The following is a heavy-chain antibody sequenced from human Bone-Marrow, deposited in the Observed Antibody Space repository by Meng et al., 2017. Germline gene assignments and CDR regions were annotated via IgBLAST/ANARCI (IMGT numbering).Heavy chain of an antibody. CDR1: GYTFTSYD. D-gene: IGHD1-26*01. V-gene: IGHV1-8*01. CDR2: MNPNSGNT. Sequence: ASVKVSCKASGYTFTSYDINWVRQATGQGLEWMGWMNPNSGNTGYAQKFQGRVTMTRNTSISTAYMEPSSLRSEDTAVYYCARGGFSGSYFGLDYYYYGMDVWGQGTTVTVSS. J-gene: IGHJ6*02. CDR3: ARGGFSGSYFGLDYYYYGMDV.